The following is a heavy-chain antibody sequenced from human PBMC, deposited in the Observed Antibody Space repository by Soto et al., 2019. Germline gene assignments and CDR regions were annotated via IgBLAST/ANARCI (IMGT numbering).Heavy chain of an antibody. CDR3: ASRLIYDFWSGQTTNESYYFDY. J-gene: IGHJ4*02. CDR2: INHSGST. CDR1: GGSFSGYY. V-gene: IGHV4-34*01. Sequence: SETLSLTCAVYGGSFSGYYWSWIRQPPGKGLEWIGEINHSGSTNYNPSLKSRVTISVDTSKNQFSLKLSSVTAADTAVYYCASRLIYDFWSGQTTNESYYFDYWGQGTLVTVSS. D-gene: IGHD3-3*01.